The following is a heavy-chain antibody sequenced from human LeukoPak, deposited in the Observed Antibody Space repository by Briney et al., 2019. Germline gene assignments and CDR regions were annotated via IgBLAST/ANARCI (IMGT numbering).Heavy chain of an antibody. V-gene: IGHV3-20*04. D-gene: IGHD5-18*01. CDR1: GFTFDDYG. Sequence: PGGSLRLSCAASGFTFDDYGVSWVRQAPGKGLERVSGINWNGGSTGYADSVKGRFTISRDNAKNSLYLQMNSLRAEDTAVYYCARDALYVDTAINYYYYLDVWGKGTTVTISS. CDR2: INWNGGST. CDR3: ARDALYVDTAINYYYYLDV. J-gene: IGHJ6*03.